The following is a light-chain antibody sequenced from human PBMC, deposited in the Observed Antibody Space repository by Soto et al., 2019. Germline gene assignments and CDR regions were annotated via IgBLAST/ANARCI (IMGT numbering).Light chain of an antibody. V-gene: IGLV2-8*01. Sequence: QSALTQPPSASGSPGQSVTISCTGTSSDVGAYNYVSWYQQHPGKTPKLMIYEVNKRPSGVPDRFSGSKSGNTASLTVSGLQAEDEADYYCISYAGSNSLFGGGTKLTVL. J-gene: IGLJ2*01. CDR1: SSDVGAYNY. CDR2: EVN. CDR3: ISYAGSNSL.